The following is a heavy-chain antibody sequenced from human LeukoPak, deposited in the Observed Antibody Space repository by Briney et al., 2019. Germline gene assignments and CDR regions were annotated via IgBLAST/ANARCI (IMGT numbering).Heavy chain of an antibody. J-gene: IGHJ4*02. D-gene: IGHD2-21*02. V-gene: IGHV1-69*05. CDR1: GGTFISYA. Sequence: SVKVSCKASGGTFISYAISWVRQAPGQGREWRGRIIPIFGTANYAQKFQRRVTIPTHDSTRTAYMELSSLRSEDTAVYYCARGVTSKPLDYWGQGTLVTVSS. CDR2: IIPIFGTA. CDR3: ARGVTSKPLDY.